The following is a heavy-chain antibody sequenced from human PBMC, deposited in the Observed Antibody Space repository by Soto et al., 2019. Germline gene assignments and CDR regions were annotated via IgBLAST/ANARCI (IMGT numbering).Heavy chain of an antibody. J-gene: IGHJ6*02. CDR3: ATYSSSSYYYYGMDV. CDR2: ISAYNGNT. Sequence: ASVKVSCKASGYTCTSYGISWVRQAPGQGLEWMGWISAYNGNTNYAQKLQGRVTMTTDTSTSTAYMELRSLRSDDTAVYYCATYSSSSYYYYGMDVWGQGTTVTVS. D-gene: IGHD6-6*01. CDR1: GYTCTSYG. V-gene: IGHV1-18*01.